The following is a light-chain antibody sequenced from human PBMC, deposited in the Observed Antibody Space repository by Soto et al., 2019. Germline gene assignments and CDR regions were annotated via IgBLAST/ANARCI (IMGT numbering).Light chain of an antibody. CDR1: QSISSW. CDR2: KAS. Sequence: DIQMTQSPSTLSASVGDRVTITFRASQSISSWLAWYQQKPGTAPKLLIYKASSLESGVPSRFSGSRSGTEFTLTISSLQPDDFATYYCQQYNSYPYTFGQGTKLEIK. V-gene: IGKV1-5*03. J-gene: IGKJ2*01. CDR3: QQYNSYPYT.